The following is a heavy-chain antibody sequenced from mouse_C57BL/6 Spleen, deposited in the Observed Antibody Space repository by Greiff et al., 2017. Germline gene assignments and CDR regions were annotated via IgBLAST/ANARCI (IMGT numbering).Heavy chain of an antibody. CDR2: ISSGSSTI. CDR3: ARAGDGYYVGYFDY. V-gene: IGHV5-17*01. Sequence: EVQVVESGGGLVKPGGSLKLSCAASGFTFSDYGMHWVRQAPEKGLEWVAYISSGSSTIYYADTVKGRFTISRDNAKNTLFLQMTSLRSEDTAMYYCARAGDGYYVGYFDYWGQGTTLTVSS. CDR1: GFTFSDYG. J-gene: IGHJ2*01. D-gene: IGHD2-3*01.